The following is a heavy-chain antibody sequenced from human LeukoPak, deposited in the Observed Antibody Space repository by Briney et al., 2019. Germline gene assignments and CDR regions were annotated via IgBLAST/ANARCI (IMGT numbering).Heavy chain of an antibody. D-gene: IGHD3-10*01. J-gene: IGHJ5*02. CDR2: IYYSGST. V-gene: IGHV4-59*01. Sequence: SETLSLTCTVSGGSISSYYWSWIRQPPGKGLEWIGYIYYSGSTNYNPSLKSRVTISVDTSKNQFSLKLSSVTAADTAVYYRARAPRITMVWGNSNWFDPWGQGTLVTVSS. CDR3: ARAPRITMVWGNSNWFDP. CDR1: GGSISSYY.